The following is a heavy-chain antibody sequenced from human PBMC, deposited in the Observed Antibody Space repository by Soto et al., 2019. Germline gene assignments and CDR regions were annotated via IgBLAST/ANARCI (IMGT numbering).Heavy chain of an antibody. CDR3: ARGPHSFWSGYHDYYYYYYMDV. J-gene: IGHJ6*03. D-gene: IGHD3-3*01. CDR2: ISGNGGST. V-gene: IGHV3-23*01. CDR1: GFTFSSYA. Sequence: PGGSLRLSCAASGFTFSSYAMSWVRQAPGKGLEWVSAISGNGGSTYYANSVKGRFTISRDNSKNTLYLQMGSLRAEDMAVYYCARGPHSFWSGYHDYYYYYYMDVWGKGTTVTVSS.